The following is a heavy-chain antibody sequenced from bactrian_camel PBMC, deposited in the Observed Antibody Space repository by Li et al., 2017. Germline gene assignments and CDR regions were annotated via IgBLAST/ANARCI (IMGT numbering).Heavy chain of an antibody. J-gene: IGHJ2*01. CDR2: IDRYGIRS. Sequence: VQLVESGGGLVQPGGSLRLSCAASGFTFTNVAMSWVRQAPGKGLEWVSLIDRYGIRSYYADSVKGRFTLSRDNTKNTLSLQLNSLTTEDTAMYYCAKRDGNAFSGYVEVWGQGTQVTVS. CDR3: AKRDGNAFSGYVEV. D-gene: IGHD5*01. V-gene: IGHV3S31*01. CDR1: GFTFTNVA.